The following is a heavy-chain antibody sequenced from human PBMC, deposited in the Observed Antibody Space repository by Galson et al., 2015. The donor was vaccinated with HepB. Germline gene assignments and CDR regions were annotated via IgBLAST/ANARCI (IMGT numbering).Heavy chain of an antibody. CDR2: ISSSSSYI. J-gene: IGHJ4*02. Sequence: SLRLSCADSGFTFSSYSMNWVRQAPGKGLEWVSSISSSSSYIYYADSVKGRFTISRDNAKNSLYLQMNSLRAEDTAVYYCARDDGSYYPFDYWGQETLVTVSS. CDR3: ARDDGSYYPFDY. V-gene: IGHV3-21*01. D-gene: IGHD1-26*01. CDR1: GFTFSSYS.